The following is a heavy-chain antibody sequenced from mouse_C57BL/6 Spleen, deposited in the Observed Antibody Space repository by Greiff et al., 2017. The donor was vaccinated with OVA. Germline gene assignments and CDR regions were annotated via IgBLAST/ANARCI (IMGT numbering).Heavy chain of an antibody. CDR1: GYTFTSYW. Sequence: VQLHQPGAELVRPGSSVKLSCKASGYTFTSYWMHWVKQRPIQGLEWIGNIDPSDSETHYNQKFKDKATLTVDKSSSTAYMQLSSLTSEDSAVYYCARDAYYYGSWFAYWGQGTLVTVSA. CDR2: IDPSDSET. CDR3: ARDAYYYGSWFAY. V-gene: IGHV1-52*01. J-gene: IGHJ3*01. D-gene: IGHD1-1*01.